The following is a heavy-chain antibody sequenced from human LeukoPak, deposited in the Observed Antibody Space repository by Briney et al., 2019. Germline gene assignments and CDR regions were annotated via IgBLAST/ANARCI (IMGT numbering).Heavy chain of an antibody. V-gene: IGHV4-61*01. CDR3: ARDLDYGGPLDV. Sequence: SETLSLTCTVSGGSVSSGSYYWSWSRQPPGKGLEWIGYIYYSGSTNYNPSLKSRVTISVDTSKNQFSLKLSSVTAADTAVYYCARDLDYGGPLDVWGQGTTVTVSS. D-gene: IGHD4-23*01. CDR1: GGSVSSGSYY. J-gene: IGHJ6*02. CDR2: IYYSGST.